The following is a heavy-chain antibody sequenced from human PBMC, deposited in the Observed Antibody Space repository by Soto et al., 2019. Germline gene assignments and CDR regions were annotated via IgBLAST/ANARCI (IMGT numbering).Heavy chain of an antibody. J-gene: IGHJ6*02. CDR2: IKTNTEGGTT. CDR1: GLTISNAW. CDR3: TTGSVEGV. D-gene: IGHD2-15*01. V-gene: IGHV3-15*07. Sequence: EVQLVESGGGFIYPGGSLRLSCAASGLTISNAWMNWVRQAPGKGLEWVGRIKTNTEGGTTDYAAAVKGRYNVSRDDSKNTLYLQMNRLKTEATAVYYCTTGSVEGVWGQGTTVTVSS.